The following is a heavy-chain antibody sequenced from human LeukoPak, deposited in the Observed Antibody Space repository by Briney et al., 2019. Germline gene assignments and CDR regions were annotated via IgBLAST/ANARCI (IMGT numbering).Heavy chain of an antibody. D-gene: IGHD3-10*01. CDR1: GFAYSSYA. J-gene: IGHJ4*02. CDR3: AKSKDRTMVRGVLDY. V-gene: IGHV3-23*01. CDR2: IGGSSGST. Sequence: PGGSLTLWCAAWGFAYSSYAMSCVRQAPGEGLEWVSAIGGSSGSTDYADSVKGRFTISRDNSKNTLYLQMNSLRAEDTAVYYCAKSKDRTMVRGVLDYWGQGTLVTVSS.